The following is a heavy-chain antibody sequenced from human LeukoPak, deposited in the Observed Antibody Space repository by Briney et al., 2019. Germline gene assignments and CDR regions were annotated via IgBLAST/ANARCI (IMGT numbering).Heavy chain of an antibody. CDR3: ARVPNDCRDFVWGYFDY. CDR1: GLPHSSYA. V-gene: IGHV3-23*01. D-gene: IGHD4-17*01. CDR2: ISGSGGST. J-gene: IGHJ4*02. Sequence: GGSLTLPCAPSGLPHSSYAVSWVREAPGEGLEGVSPISGSGGSTYYADSVKGRFTISRDNSKNKLYLQMNSLRPEDTAVYYCARVPNDCRDFVWGYFDYWGQGTLVTVSS.